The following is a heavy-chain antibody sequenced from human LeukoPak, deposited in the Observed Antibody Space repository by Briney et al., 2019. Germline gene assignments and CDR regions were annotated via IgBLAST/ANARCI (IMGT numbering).Heavy chain of an antibody. CDR2: IIPILGIA. CDR3: ARADSSGF. V-gene: IGHV1-69*04. J-gene: IGHJ4*02. Sequence: GASVKVSCKASGGTFSSYAISWVRQAPGQGLEWMGRIIPILGIANYAQKFQDRVTITADKSTSTAYMELSSLRSEDTAVYYCARADSSGFWGQGTLVTVSS. CDR1: GGTFSSYA. D-gene: IGHD3-22*01.